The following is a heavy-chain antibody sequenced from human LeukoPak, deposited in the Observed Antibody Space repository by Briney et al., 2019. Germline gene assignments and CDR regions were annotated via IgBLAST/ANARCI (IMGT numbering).Heavy chain of an antibody. V-gene: IGHV4-59*01. CDR1: GGSISPYY. CDR3: TRDRRDGYNYVDY. D-gene: IGHD5-24*01. Sequence: PSETLSLTCTVSGGSISPYYWSWIRQPPGKGLEWIGYISYSGSTEYNPSLKSRVSISLHTSKNQFSLKLNSVTAADTAVYYCTRDRRDGYNYVDYWGQGTLVTVSS. J-gene: IGHJ4*02. CDR2: ISYSGST.